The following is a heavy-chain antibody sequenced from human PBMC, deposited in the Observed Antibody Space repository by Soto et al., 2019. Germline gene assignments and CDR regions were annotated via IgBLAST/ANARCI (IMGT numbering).Heavy chain of an antibody. CDR3: VRGRYYYDSRGFDP. CDR2: IDYSGST. J-gene: IGHJ5*02. CDR1: GVSISSGGYY. Sequence: SETLSLTCTVSGVSISSGGYYWSWIRQHPGKGLEWIGYIDYSGSTYYNPSLKSRVTISIDTSKKQFSLKLSSVTAADTAVYYCVRGRYYYDSRGFDPWGQGTLVTVSS. D-gene: IGHD3-22*01. V-gene: IGHV4-31*03.